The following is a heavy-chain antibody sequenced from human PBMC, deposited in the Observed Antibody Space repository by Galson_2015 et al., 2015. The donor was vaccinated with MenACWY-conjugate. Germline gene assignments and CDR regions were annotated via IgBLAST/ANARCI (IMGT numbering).Heavy chain of an antibody. Sequence: SVKVSCKASGFTFSTYGIAWVRQAPGHGLEWIGCISSYNGNTYYAEKVQGRVTMSTDTSTSTAYMEMKSLRTDVTAMYYCARLKTRGAPDYFWGSYGFWGQGTMLTVSS. V-gene: IGHV1-18*01. CDR2: ISSYNGNT. J-gene: IGHJ4*02. CDR1: GFTFSTYG. D-gene: IGHD3-16*01. CDR3: ARLKTRGAPDYFWGSYGF.